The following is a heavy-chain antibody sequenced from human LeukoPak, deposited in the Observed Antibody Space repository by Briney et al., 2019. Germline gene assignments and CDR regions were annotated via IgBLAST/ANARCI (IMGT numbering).Heavy chain of an antibody. CDR1: GLTFSIHW. V-gene: IGHV3-7*01. CDR3: VGGDY. J-gene: IGHJ4*02. Sequence: GGFLRLSCAASGLTFSIHWMNWVRRAPGKGLECVANINQDGSDKYYVDSVKGRFTISRDNTKNSLYLQMNSLRAEDTAVYYCVGGDYWGQGTLVTVSS. CDR2: INQDGSDK.